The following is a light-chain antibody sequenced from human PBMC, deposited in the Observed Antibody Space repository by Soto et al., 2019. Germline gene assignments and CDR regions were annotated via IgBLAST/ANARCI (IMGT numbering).Light chain of an antibody. CDR3: CSSGGSPKYV. Sequence: QSVLTQPASVSGSPGQSITISCTGTSSNVGSYKLVSWYQQHPGKAPKLMIFEVNKRPSGVSNRFSGSKSGNTASLTISGLKVEAEADYYCCSSGGSPKYVFGDATKVTV. CDR1: SSNVGSYKL. J-gene: IGLJ1*01. CDR2: EVN. V-gene: IGLV2-23*02.